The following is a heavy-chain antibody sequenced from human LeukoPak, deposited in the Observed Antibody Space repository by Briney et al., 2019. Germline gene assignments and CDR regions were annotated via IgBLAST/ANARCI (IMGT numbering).Heavy chain of an antibody. D-gene: IGHD3-3*01. Sequence: QAGGSLRLSCAASGFTFSSYSMNWVRQAPGKGLEWVSAISGSGGSTYYADSVKGRFTISRDNSKNTLYLQMNSLRAEDTAVYYCAKDTIFGVVIEKYWGQGTLVTVSS. CDR2: ISGSGGST. V-gene: IGHV3-23*01. CDR1: GFTFSSYS. CDR3: AKDTIFGVVIEKY. J-gene: IGHJ4*02.